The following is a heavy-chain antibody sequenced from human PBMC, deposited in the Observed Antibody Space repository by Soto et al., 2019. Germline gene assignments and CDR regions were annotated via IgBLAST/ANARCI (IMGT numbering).Heavy chain of an antibody. Sequence: QLQLQESGPGLVKPSETLSLTCTVSGGSISSSSYYWGWIRQPPGKGLEWIGSIYYSGSTYYNPSRRIRVTISVDTSKNQFSLKLSSVTAADTAVYYCARLCAAVAGFDYWGQGTLVTVSS. CDR1: GGSISSSSYY. V-gene: IGHV4-39*01. CDR2: IYYSGST. D-gene: IGHD6-19*01. J-gene: IGHJ4*02. CDR3: ARLCAAVAGFDY.